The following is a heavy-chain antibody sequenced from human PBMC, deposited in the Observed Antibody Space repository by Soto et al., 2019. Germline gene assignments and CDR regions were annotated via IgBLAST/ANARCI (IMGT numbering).Heavy chain of an antibody. J-gene: IGHJ5*02. CDR3: ARDMHAGFTHYFDP. V-gene: IGHV4-59*01. CDR2: IYFTGNA. Sequence: SDTLSLTWNVSGGSISGYDWAWVRPPPGKGLEWIGYIYFTGNANYSPSLKSRVTMSVDMSTNQFSLNLRSVTAADTAVYYCARDMHAGFTHYFDPWGQGTLVTVSS. CDR1: GGSISGYD. D-gene: IGHD1-26*01.